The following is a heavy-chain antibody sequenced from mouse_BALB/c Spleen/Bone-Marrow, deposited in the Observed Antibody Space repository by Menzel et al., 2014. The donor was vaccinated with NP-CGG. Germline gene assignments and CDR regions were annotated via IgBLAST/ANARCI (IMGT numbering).Heavy chain of an antibody. D-gene: IGHD4-1*01. CDR3: ARWVPYWEFAY. V-gene: IGHV1-77*01. CDR2: IYPGSGNT. J-gene: IGHJ3*01. CDR1: GYTFTDYY. Sequence: VHLVESGAELARPGASVKLSCKASGYTFTDYYINWVKQRTGQGLEWIGEIYPGSGNTYYNEKFKGKATLTADKSSNTAYMQLSSLTSEDSAVYYCARWVPYWEFAYWGQGTLVTVSA.